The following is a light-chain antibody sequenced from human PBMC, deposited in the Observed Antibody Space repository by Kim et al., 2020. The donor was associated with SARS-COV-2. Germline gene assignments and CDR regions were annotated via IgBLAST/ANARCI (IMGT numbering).Light chain of an antibody. CDR2: KTS. Sequence: DIQLTQSPSTLSASVGATVTITCRASQTINNWLAWYQQHPGTAPKLLISKTSSLQNGVPSRFTGSGSETEFTLTIKNLQPEDFATYYCQQYETHVIIFGQGTRLEIK. CDR3: QQYETHVII. V-gene: IGKV1-5*03. J-gene: IGKJ5*01. CDR1: QTINNW.